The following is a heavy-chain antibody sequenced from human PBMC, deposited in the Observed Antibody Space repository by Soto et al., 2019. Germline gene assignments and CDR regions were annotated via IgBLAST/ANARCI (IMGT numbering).Heavy chain of an antibody. D-gene: IGHD3-22*01. V-gene: IGHV3-21*01. J-gene: IGHJ4*02. CDR2: ISSSSSFI. CDR1: GFTFSSYS. CDR3: ARNPYYYDTSGYYY. Sequence: EVQLVESGGGLVKPGGSLRLSCAASGFTFSSYSMNWVRQAPGKGLELVSSISSSSSFIYYADSLKGRFTISRDNAKNALYLQMNSLRAEDTAVYYCARNPYYYDTSGYYYWGQGTLVTVSS.